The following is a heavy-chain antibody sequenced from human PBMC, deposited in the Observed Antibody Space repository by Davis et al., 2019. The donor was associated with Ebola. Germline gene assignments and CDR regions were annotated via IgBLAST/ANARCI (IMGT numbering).Heavy chain of an antibody. CDR1: GFTFSSYA. CDR3: AKPRGSNWFDP. J-gene: IGHJ5*02. V-gene: IGHV3-23*01. Sequence: GESLKISCAASGFTFSSYAMSWVRQAPGKGLEWVSAISGSGGSTYYADSVKGRFTISRDNSKNTLYLQMNSLRAEDTAVYYCAKPRGSNWFDPWGQGTLVTVSS. D-gene: IGHD3-16*01. CDR2: ISGSGGST.